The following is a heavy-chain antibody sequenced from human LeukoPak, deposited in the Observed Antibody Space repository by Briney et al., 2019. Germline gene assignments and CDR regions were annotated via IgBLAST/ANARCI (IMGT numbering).Heavy chain of an antibody. CDR1: GFTFSDYC. Sequence: PGGSLRLSCAASGFTFSDYCMSWIRQAPGKGLEWVSYISSSGSTIYYADSVKGRFTISRDNAKNSLYLQMNSLRAEDTAVYYCARDSGYEPINYYYYYGMDVWGQGTTVTVSS. D-gene: IGHD5-12*01. CDR2: ISSSGSTI. J-gene: IGHJ6*02. V-gene: IGHV3-11*01. CDR3: ARDSGYEPINYYYYYGMDV.